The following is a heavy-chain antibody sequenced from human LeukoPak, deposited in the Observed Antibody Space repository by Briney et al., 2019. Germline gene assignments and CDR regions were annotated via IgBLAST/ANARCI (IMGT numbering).Heavy chain of an antibody. CDR1: GGTFSSYA. D-gene: IGHD2-21*02. CDR3: AISDLVVVTAYGMDV. Sequence: GASVKVSCKASGGTFSSYAISWVRQAPGQGLEWMGGIIPIFGTANYAQKFQGRVTITADESTSTAYMELSSLRSEDTAVYYCAISDLVVVTAYGMDVWGQGTTVTVSS. CDR2: IIPIFGTA. J-gene: IGHJ6*02. V-gene: IGHV1-69*13.